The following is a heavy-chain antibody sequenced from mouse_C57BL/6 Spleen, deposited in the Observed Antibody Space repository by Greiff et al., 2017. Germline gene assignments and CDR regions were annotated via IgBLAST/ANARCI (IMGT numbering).Heavy chain of an antibody. CDR3: TRDGYSWYFDV. CDR1: GFTFSSYA. CDR2: ISSGGDYI. Sequence: DVMLVESGEGLVKPGGSLKLSCAASGFTFSSYAMSWVRQTPEKRLEWVAYISSGGDYIYYADTVKGRFTISRDNARNTLYLQMSSLKSEDTAMYYCTRDGYSWYFDVWGTGTTVTVSS. J-gene: IGHJ1*03. D-gene: IGHD2-3*01. V-gene: IGHV5-9-1*02.